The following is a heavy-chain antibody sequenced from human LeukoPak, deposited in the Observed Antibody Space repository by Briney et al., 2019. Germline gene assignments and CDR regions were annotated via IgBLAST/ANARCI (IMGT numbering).Heavy chain of an antibody. J-gene: IGHJ6*03. CDR1: GGSISSYY. D-gene: IGHD6-19*01. CDR2: IYYSGST. V-gene: IGHV4-39*07. CDR3: ARDSSGWSTNYYYYYMDV. Sequence: SETLSLTCSVSGGSISSYYWGWIRQPPGKGLEWIGSIYYSGSTYYNPSLKSRVTISVDTSKNQFSLKLSSVTAADTAVYYCARDSSGWSTNYYYYYMDVWGKGTTVTVSS.